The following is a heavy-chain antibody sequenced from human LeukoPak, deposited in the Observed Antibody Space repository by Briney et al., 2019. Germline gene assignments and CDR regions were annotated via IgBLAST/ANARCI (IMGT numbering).Heavy chain of an antibody. J-gene: IGHJ4*02. Sequence: GGSLRLSCAASGFTFSSHAMHWVRQVPGKGLEWVAVTSYDGSNKNYVDSVKGRFTVSRDNSKNTLDLQMNSLRAEDSAVYYCARDMSGRYQIDYWGQGTLDTVSS. D-gene: IGHD1-26*01. CDR3: ARDMSGRYQIDY. CDR2: TSYDGSNK. CDR1: GFTFSSHA. V-gene: IGHV3-30-3*01.